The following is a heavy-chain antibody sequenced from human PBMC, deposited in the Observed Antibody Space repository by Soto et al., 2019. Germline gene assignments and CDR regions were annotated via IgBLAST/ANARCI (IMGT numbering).Heavy chain of an antibody. CDR2: IWYDGSNK. Sequence: PGGSLRLSCAASGFTFSSYGMHWVRQAPGKGLEWVAVIWYDGSNKYYADSVKGRFTISRDNSKNTLYLQMNSLRAEDTAVYYCARDTTGTYYYYGMDVWGQGTTVTVLL. CDR1: GFTFSSYG. CDR3: ARDTTGTYYYYGMDV. J-gene: IGHJ6*02. V-gene: IGHV3-33*01. D-gene: IGHD1-1*01.